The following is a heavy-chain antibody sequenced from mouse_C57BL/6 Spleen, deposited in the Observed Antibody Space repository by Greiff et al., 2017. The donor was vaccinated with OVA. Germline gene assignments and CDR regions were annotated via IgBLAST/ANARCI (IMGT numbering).Heavy chain of an antibody. J-gene: IGHJ1*03. Sequence: EVKLMESGPELVKPGASVRISCKASGYSFTDYNMNWVKQSNGKSLEWIGVINPNYGTTSYNQKFKGKATLTVDQSSSTAYMQLNSLTSEDSAVYYCARGYGYENFDVWGTGTTVTVSS. D-gene: IGHD2-2*01. V-gene: IGHV1-39*01. CDR1: GYSFTDYN. CDR2: INPNYGTT. CDR3: ARGYGYENFDV.